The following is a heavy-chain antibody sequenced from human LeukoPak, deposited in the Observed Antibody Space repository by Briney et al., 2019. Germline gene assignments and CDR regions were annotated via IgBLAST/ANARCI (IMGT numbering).Heavy chain of an antibody. CDR3: ARGQQLSEVYFDY. CDR1: GGSISSSSYY. V-gene: IGHV4-39*07. CDR2: MYYSGST. J-gene: IGHJ4*02. Sequence: SETLSLTCTVSGGSISSSSYYWGWIRQPPGKGLEWIGSMYYSGSTYYNSSLKSRVTISVDTSKNQFSLKLSSVTAADTAVYYCARGQQLSEVYFDYWGQGTLVTVSS. D-gene: IGHD6-13*01.